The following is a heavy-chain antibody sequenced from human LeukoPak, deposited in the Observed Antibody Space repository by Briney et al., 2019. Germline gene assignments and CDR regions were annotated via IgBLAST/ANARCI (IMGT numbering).Heavy chain of an antibody. CDR2: IYPRDSES. CDR1: GYIFTSNW. CDR3: ARLISGNWGDGFDI. D-gene: IGHD3-10*01. V-gene: IGHV5-51*01. Sequence: GESLKISCKASGYIFTSNWIGWVRQMPGKDLEWMGIIYPRDSESRYSPSFQGQVSFSADKSITTAYLQWSSLKASDTAMYFCARLISGNWGDGFDIWGQGTMVSVSS. J-gene: IGHJ3*02.